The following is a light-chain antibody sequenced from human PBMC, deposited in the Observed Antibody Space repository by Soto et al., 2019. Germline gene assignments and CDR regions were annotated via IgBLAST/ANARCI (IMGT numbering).Light chain of an antibody. Sequence: IQMTQSPSSLSASVGDRVTITCRASQSISDYLNWYQQKPGKAPKLLIYAASSLQSGVPLRFSGSGSGTDFTLTISSLQPEDFATYYCQQSYSTPLTFGGGTKVDIK. CDR2: AAS. CDR3: QQSYSTPLT. CDR1: QSISDY. J-gene: IGKJ4*01. V-gene: IGKV1-39*01.